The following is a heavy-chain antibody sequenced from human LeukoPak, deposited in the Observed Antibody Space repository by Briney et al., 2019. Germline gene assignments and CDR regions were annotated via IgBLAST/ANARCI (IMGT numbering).Heavy chain of an antibody. Sequence: PGGSLRLSCAASGFTFSSYSMNWVSQAPGKGLEWVSSISSSSSYIYYADSVKGRFTISRDNAKNSLYLQMNSLRAEDTAVYYCARAHKANQLLDAFDIWGQGTMVTVSS. D-gene: IGHD2-2*01. CDR3: ARAHKANQLLDAFDI. V-gene: IGHV3-21*01. CDR1: GFTFSSYS. J-gene: IGHJ3*02. CDR2: ISSSSSYI.